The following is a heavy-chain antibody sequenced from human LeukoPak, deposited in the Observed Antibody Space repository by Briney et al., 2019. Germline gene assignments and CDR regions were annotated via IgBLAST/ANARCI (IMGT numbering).Heavy chain of an antibody. CDR2: ISWNSGVK. V-gene: IGHV3-23*01. CDR3: VREGFDY. CDR1: GFTFNSLA. J-gene: IGHJ4*02. Sequence: GGSLRLSCAGSGFTFNSLAMSWVRQAPGKGLEWVSSISWNSGVKGYADSVKGRFTISRDNSKNTLYLQMDSPRAEDTAVYYCVREGFDYWGQGTLVTVSS.